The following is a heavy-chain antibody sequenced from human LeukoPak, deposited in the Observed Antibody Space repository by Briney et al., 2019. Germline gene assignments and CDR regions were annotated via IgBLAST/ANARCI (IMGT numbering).Heavy chain of an antibody. V-gene: IGHV3-23*01. D-gene: IGHD6-13*01. CDR1: GFPFSSYA. CDR2: ISASGGST. CDR3: ARAAYSSTWYSRYFDL. Sequence: PPGGPLRLSCAASGFPFSSYAMTWVRQAPGKGLEWVATISASGGSTYYADSVKGRFTISRDNSKNTLYLQMNSLRAEDTAVYYCARAAYSSTWYSRYFDLWGRGTLVTVSS. J-gene: IGHJ2*01.